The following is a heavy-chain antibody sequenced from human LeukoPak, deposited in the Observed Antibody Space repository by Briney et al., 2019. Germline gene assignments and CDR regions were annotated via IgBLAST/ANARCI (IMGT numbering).Heavy chain of an antibody. Sequence: GRSLRLSCAASGFTFSSYGMHWVRQAPGKGLVWVSRISGDGYSTSYADSVKGRFTISRDNAKNTLYVQMNSLRAEDTAVYYCARIYCSGGSCASGYLDYWGQGILVTVSS. CDR3: ARIYCSGGSCASGYLDY. D-gene: IGHD2-15*01. V-gene: IGHV3-74*01. CDR1: GFTFSSYG. J-gene: IGHJ4*02. CDR2: ISGDGYST.